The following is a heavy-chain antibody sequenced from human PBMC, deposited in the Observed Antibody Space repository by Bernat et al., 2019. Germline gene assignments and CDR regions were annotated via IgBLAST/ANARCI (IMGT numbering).Heavy chain of an antibody. Sequence: QVQLVQSGAEVKKPGASVKVSCKASGYTFTSYAMHWVRQAPGQRLEWMGWINAGNGNTKYSQKFQGRVNNNRDTSASTAYMELSSLRSEDTAVYYCARSPPYYDFWSGYQGGDYWGQGTLVTVSS. D-gene: IGHD3-3*01. CDR1: GYTFTSYA. CDR3: ARSPPYYDFWSGYQGGDY. J-gene: IGHJ4*02. V-gene: IGHV1-3*01. CDR2: INAGNGNT.